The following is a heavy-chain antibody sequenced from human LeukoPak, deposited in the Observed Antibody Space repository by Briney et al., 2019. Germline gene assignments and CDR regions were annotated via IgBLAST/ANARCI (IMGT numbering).Heavy chain of an antibody. D-gene: IGHD3-9*01. Sequence: GGSLRLSSAASGFTFRLYSMNWVRQAPGKGLEWVSYIRSSGGAIAYADSVKGRFTTSRDDAKNSLYLQMNSLRDEDTAVYYCARDRDWAFDYWGQGTLITVSS. CDR3: ARDRDWAFDY. J-gene: IGHJ4*02. CDR2: IRSSGGAI. V-gene: IGHV3-48*02. CDR1: GFTFRLYS.